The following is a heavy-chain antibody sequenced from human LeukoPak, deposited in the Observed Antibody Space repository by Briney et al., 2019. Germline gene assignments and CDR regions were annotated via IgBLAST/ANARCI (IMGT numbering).Heavy chain of an antibody. CDR3: VKDRERDTQYLAAAGVFDY. CDR1: GFTFSSYG. J-gene: IGHJ4*02. D-gene: IGHD6-13*01. CDR2: VWYGGTNP. Sequence: GTSLRLSCAASGFTFSSYGMHWVRQAPGKGLEWLAVVWYGGTNPYYSDSVKGRFTISRDNSKNTLYLQMSSLRAEDTAVYYCVKDRERDTQYLAAAGVFDYWGQGTPVTVSS. V-gene: IGHV3-30*18.